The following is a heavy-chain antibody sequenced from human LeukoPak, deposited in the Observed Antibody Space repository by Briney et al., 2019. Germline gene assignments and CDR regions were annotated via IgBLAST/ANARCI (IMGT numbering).Heavy chain of an antibody. CDR3: ARALGSPLDY. CDR2: TNSDGSST. Sequence: GESLRLSCAASGFTFSTSWMHWVRQAPGKGLVWVSRTNSDGSSTSYADSVKGRFTISRDNAKNTLYLQMNSLRAEDTAVYYCARALGSPLDYWGQGTLVTVSS. D-gene: IGHD6-13*01. V-gene: IGHV3-74*01. CDR1: GFTFSTSW. J-gene: IGHJ4*02.